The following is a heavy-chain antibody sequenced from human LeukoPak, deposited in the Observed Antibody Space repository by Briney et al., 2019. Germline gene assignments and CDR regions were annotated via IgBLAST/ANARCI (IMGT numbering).Heavy chain of an antibody. Sequence: GRSLRLSCAASGFTFSTYGMHWVRQAPGKGLEWVAVISYDGSNKYYADSVKGRFTISRDNSKNTLYVQMNSLRAEDTAVYYCAKDRYCSGGTCSGDFDYWGQGTLVTVSS. D-gene: IGHD2-15*01. J-gene: IGHJ4*02. CDR2: ISYDGSNK. V-gene: IGHV3-30*18. CDR3: AKDRYCSGGTCSGDFDY. CDR1: GFTFSTYG.